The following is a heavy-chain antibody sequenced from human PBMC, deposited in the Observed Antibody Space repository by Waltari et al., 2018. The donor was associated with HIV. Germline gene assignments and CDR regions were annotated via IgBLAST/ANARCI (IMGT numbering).Heavy chain of an antibody. D-gene: IGHD3-9*01. CDR2: ISSSSSTI. J-gene: IGHJ4*02. CDR1: GFTFSSYS. Sequence: EVQLVESGGGLVQPGGSLRLSCAASGFTFSSYSMNWVRQAQGKGLEWVSYISSSSSTIYYADSVKGRFTISRDNAKNSLYLQMNSLRAEDTAVYYCAREPNFDWSRGGIDYWGQGTLVTVSS. CDR3: AREPNFDWSRGGIDY. V-gene: IGHV3-48*04.